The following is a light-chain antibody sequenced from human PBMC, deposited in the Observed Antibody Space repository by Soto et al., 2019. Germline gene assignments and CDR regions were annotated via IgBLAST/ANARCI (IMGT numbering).Light chain of an antibody. CDR1: QSINSW. CDR2: KAS. Sequence: DIQMTQSPSTLSASVGDRVTITCRASQSINSWLAWYQQQPGKAPNLLIYKASSLNSGVPSRFSGSGSGTEFTLTISSLQHEDFANYYRQQYNSSLTFGQGTKLEIK. J-gene: IGKJ2*01. V-gene: IGKV1-5*03. CDR3: QQYNSSLT.